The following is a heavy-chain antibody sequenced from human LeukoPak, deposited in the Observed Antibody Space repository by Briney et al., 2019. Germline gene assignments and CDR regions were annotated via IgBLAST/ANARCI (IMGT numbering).Heavy chain of an antibody. J-gene: IGHJ6*03. CDR2: INWNGGST. Sequence: GGSLRLSCAASGFTFDDYGLSWVRQAPGKGLEWVSTINWNGGSTGYADSVKGRFTISRDNAKNSLYLQMNSLRAEDTALYYCAKDRAARGRGNYFYMDVWGKGTTVTVSS. CDR3: AKDRAARGRGNYFYMDV. V-gene: IGHV3-20*04. D-gene: IGHD2/OR15-2a*01. CDR1: GFTFDDYG.